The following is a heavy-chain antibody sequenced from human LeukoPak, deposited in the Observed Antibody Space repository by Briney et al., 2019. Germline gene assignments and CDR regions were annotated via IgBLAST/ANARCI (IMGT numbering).Heavy chain of an antibody. CDR1: GFTFSNYA. CDR3: ACQWGSYDSETYYYGMDV. D-gene: IGHD3-22*01. CDR2: ISGSGGST. V-gene: IGHV3-23*01. J-gene: IGHJ6*02. Sequence: PGGSLRLSCAASGFTFSNYAMSWVRQAPGKGLEWVSAISGSGGSTYYADSVKGRFTISRDNSKNTLYLQMNSLRAEDTAVYYCACQWGSYDSETYYYGMDVWGQGTTVTVSS.